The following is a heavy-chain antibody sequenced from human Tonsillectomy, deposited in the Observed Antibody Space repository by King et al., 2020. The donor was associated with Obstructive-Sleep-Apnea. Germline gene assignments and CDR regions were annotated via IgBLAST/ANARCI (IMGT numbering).Heavy chain of an antibody. CDR1: GVTFSSDG. CDR2: RSYYGINK. V-gene: IGHV3-30*03. CDR3: ARKWDDAFDI. D-gene: IGHD1-26*01. Sequence: VQLVESGGGVVQPGRSLRLSCAASGVTFSSDGLHLVRQAPGKGLEWVAVRSYYGINKYYADSVKGRFTISRDNSKNTLYLQMNSLRAEDTAVYYCARKWDDAFDIWGQGTMVTVSS. J-gene: IGHJ3*02.